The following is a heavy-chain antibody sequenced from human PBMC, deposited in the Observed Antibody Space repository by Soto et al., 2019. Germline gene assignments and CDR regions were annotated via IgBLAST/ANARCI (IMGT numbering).Heavy chain of an antibody. CDR3: TRLDDLGN. D-gene: IGHD2-21*02. CDR2: IRTKAYGYAT. CDR1: GFTFNGSA. Sequence: PGGSLRLSCAASGFTFNGSAMHWVRQASGKGLEWVGRIRTKAYGYATAYAASMKGRFTISRDDSKNTVYLQLNSLKNEDTALYYCTRLDDLGNWGQGTPVTVSS. V-gene: IGHV3-73*01. J-gene: IGHJ4*02.